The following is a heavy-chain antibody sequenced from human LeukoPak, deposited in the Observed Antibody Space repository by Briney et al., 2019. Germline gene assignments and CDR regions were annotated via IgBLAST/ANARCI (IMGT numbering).Heavy chain of an antibody. V-gene: IGHV3-7*03. CDR2: IKQDGSEK. J-gene: IGHJ4*02. Sequence: GGSLRLSCAASGFTFSSYWMSWVRQAPGKGLEWVANIKQDGSEKYYVDSVKGRFTISRDNAKNSLYLQMNSLRAEDMALYYCAKPRSRGSLGSFDYWGQGTLVTVSS. CDR1: GFTFSSYW. CDR3: AKPRSRGSLGSFDY. D-gene: IGHD1-14*01.